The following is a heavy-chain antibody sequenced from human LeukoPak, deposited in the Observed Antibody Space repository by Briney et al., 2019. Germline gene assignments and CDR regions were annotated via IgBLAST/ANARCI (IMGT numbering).Heavy chain of an antibody. V-gene: IGHV1-2*02. J-gene: IGHJ4*02. CDR2: INPNSGGT. D-gene: IGHD1-26*01. Sequence: GASVKVSCKASGYTFTGYYMHWVRQAPGQGLEWMGWINPNSGGTNYAQKFQGRVTMTRDTSISTAYMELSRLRSDDTAVYYCAREAYYSGSYPDYWGQGTLVTVSS. CDR1: GYTFTGYY. CDR3: AREAYYSGSYPDY.